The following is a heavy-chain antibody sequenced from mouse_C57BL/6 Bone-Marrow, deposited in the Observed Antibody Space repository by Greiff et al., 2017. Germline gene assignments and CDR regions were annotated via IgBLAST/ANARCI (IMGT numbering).Heavy chain of an antibody. CDR1: GYTFTSYW. CDR3: ARRNYRSAMDY. D-gene: IGHD2-12*01. J-gene: IGHJ4*01. CDR2: IDPSDSYT. V-gene: IGHV1-59*01. Sequence: VQLQQPGAELVRPGTSVKLSCKASGYTFTSYWMHWVKQRPGQGLEWIGVIDPSDSYTNYNQKFKGEATLTVDTSSSTAYMQLSSLTSEDSAVYYCARRNYRSAMDYWGQGTSVTVSS.